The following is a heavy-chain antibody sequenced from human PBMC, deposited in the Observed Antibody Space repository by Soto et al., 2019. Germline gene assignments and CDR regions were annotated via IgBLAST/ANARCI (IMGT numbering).Heavy chain of an antibody. V-gene: IGHV4-4*02. CDR1: GGSISSSNW. Sequence: TLSLTCAVSGGSISSSNWWSWVRQPPGKGLEWIGEIYHSGSTNYNPSLKSRVTISVDKSKNQFSLKLSSVTAADTAVYYCAREATRSNTIYDFWSGLYGMDVWGQGTTVTVSS. J-gene: IGHJ6*02. CDR3: AREATRSNTIYDFWSGLYGMDV. D-gene: IGHD3-3*01. CDR2: IYHSGST.